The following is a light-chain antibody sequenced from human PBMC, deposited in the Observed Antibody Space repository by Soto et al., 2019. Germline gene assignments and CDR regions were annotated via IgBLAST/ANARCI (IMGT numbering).Light chain of an antibody. CDR2: EVS. Sequence: QSVLTQPASVSGSPGQSITISCTGTSSDVGGYNYVSWYQQHPGKAPKLMIYEVSNRPSGLSNRFSGSKSGNTASLTISGLQAEDEADYYCSSYTTANTYVLGTGTKVTVL. V-gene: IGLV2-14*01. CDR3: SSYTTANTYV. CDR1: SSDVGGYNY. J-gene: IGLJ1*01.